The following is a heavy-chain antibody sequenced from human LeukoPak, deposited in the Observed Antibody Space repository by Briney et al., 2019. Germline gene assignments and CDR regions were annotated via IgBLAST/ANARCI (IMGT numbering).Heavy chain of an antibody. J-gene: IGHJ4*02. CDR2: IKPDGSEK. CDR1: RFTFNNYW. Sequence: GGSLRLSCATSRFTFNNYWMSWVRQAPGKGLEWVANIKPDGSEKYYVDSVKGRFTIFRDNTKKSLHLQMNSLRAEDTAVYYCAKDYRYGSGSFLDYWGQGTLVTVSS. D-gene: IGHD3-10*01. CDR3: AKDYRYGSGSFLDY. V-gene: IGHV3-7*01.